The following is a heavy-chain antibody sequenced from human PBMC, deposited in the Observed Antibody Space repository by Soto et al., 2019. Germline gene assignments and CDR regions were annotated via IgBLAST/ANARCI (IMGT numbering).Heavy chain of an antibody. Sequence: GGSLRLSCAASGFTFDDYAMHWVRQVPGKGLEWVSGINWNSGSIGYADSVKGRFAISRDNAKNSLHQQMNSLRAEDTAFYYCVKDESINWYSGHFRHWGQGTLVTVSS. J-gene: IGHJ1*01. D-gene: IGHD6-13*01. CDR2: INWNSGSI. CDR1: GFTFDDYA. CDR3: VKDESINWYSGHFRH. V-gene: IGHV3-9*01.